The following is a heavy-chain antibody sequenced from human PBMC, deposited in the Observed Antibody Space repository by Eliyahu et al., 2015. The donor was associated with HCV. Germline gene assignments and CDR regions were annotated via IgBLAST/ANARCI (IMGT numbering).Heavy chain of an antibody. CDR3: AREARATVVAPAH. CDR2: VXYDGKST. CDR1: GFTFXGYI. J-gene: IGHJ4*02. Sequence: QVQLVESGGGVVLPGRSLRLSCAAXGFTFXGYIMHWVRLAPGXGLDWVAAVXYDGKSTHXGDSVKGRFTISRDNSNNTLFLQMNSLTVDDTATYYCAREARATVVAPAHWGRGTLVSVSS. V-gene: IGHV3-30*03. D-gene: IGHD4-11*01.